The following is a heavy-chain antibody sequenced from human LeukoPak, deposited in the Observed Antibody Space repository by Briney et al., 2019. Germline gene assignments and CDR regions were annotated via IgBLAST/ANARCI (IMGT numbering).Heavy chain of an antibody. CDR2: IYTSGST. Sequence: SQTLSLTCTVSGGSISSGSYYWSWIRQPAGKGLVWIGRIYTSGSTNYNPSLKSRVTISVDTSKNQFSLKLSSVTAADTAVYYCAREGYDFWSGYPGSAFDIWGQGTMVTVSS. CDR3: AREGYDFWSGYPGSAFDI. J-gene: IGHJ3*02. D-gene: IGHD3-3*01. V-gene: IGHV4-61*02. CDR1: GGSISSGSYY.